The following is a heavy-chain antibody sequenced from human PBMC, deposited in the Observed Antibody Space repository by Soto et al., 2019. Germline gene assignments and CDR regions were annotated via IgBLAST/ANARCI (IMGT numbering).Heavy chain of an antibody. V-gene: IGHV4-31*01. CDR2: IFYSGST. J-gene: IGHJ4*02. CDR3: ARGRSAHIVVVATNDY. Sequence: QVLLQESGPGLVKPSQTLSLTCSVSGGSISSGDYYWSWVRQHPGKGLEWIGYIFYSGSTYYSPSPYPPRTLSVYTFEQAPSLDGRSVPAGRTRVYYSARGRSAHIVVVATNDYWRQATLATSSS. D-gene: IGHD2-15*01. CDR1: GGSISSGDYY.